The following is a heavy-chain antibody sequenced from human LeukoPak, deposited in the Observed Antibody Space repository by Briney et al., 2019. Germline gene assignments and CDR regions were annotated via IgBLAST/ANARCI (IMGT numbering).Heavy chain of an antibody. J-gene: IGHJ4*02. Sequence: GGSLRLSCAASGFTFSDYYMSWIRQAPGKGLEWVSVIYSAGRTYYADSVKGRFTISRDNSKNTLDLQMNSLRAEDTAVYYCATIYYWGQGTLVTVSS. CDR3: ATIYY. CDR2: IYSAGRT. CDR1: GFTFSDYY. V-gene: IGHV3-66*02.